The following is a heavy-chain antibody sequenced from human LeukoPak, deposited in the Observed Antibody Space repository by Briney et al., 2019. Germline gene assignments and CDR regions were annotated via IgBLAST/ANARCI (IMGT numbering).Heavy chain of an antibody. J-gene: IGHJ3*02. CDR1: DGSISNYC. CDR3: ARTKMLLVVSDGFDI. D-gene: IGHD2-8*01. V-gene: IGHV4-59*08. Sequence: SETLSLTCTVSDGSISNYCWSWIRQPPGKGLQWIGYIYYTGSTNYNPSLKSRVSISIDTSKNQFSLKLSSVTAADTAVYYCARTKMLLVVSDGFDIWGPGTMVTVSS. CDR2: IYYTGST.